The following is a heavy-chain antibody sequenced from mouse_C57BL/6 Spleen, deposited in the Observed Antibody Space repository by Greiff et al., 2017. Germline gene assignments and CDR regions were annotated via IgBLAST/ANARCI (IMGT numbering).Heavy chain of an antibody. CDR3: ASGAGGAMDY. J-gene: IGHJ4*01. CDR2: IYPRDGST. V-gene: IGHV1-85*01. Sequence: QVHVKQSGPELVKPGASVKLSCKASGYTFTSYDINWVKQRPGQGLEWIGWIYPRDGSTKYNEKFKGKATLTVDTSSSTAYMELHSLTSEDSAVXVCASGAGGAMDYWGQGTSATVAS. CDR1: GYTFTSYD.